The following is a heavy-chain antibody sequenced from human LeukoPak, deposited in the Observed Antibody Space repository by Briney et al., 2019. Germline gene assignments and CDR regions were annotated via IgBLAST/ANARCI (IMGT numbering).Heavy chain of an antibody. V-gene: IGHV3-15*01. CDR2: IKSKTDGGTT. Sequence: GGSLRLSCAASGFTFSNAWMSWVRQAPGKGLEWVGRIKSKTDGGTTDYAAPVKGRFTISRDDSKNTLYLQMNSLKTEDTAVYYCTTGHGYSSGWYADYWGQGTLVTVSS. CDR3: TTGHGYSSGWYADY. J-gene: IGHJ4*02. D-gene: IGHD6-19*01. CDR1: GFTFSNAW.